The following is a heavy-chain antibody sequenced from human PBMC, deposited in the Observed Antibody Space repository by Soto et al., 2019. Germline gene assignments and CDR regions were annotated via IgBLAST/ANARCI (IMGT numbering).Heavy chain of an antibody. CDR2: IKSKIDGGTT. Sequence: PGGSLRLSCGASGFTFRNAWMSWVRQAPGKGPEWLGRIKSKIDGGTTDYAASVKGRFTISRDDSKDTLYLQMTSLKIEDTAVYYCATGWIQLWSPVHYWGQGTLVTVSS. CDR1: GFTFRNAW. V-gene: IGHV3-15*01. CDR3: ATGWIQLWSPVHY. D-gene: IGHD5-18*01. J-gene: IGHJ4*02.